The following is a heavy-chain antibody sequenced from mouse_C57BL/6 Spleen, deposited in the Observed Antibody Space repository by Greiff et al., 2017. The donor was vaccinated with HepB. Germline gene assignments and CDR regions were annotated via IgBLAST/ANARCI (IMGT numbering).Heavy chain of an antibody. CDR3: TRDGSSYGVYYAMDY. D-gene: IGHD1-1*01. CDR1: GFTFSSYA. Sequence: EVQLVESGEGLVKPGGSLKLSCAASGFTFSSYAMSWVRQTPEKRLEWVAYISSGGDYIYYADTVKGRFTISRDNARNTLYLQMSSLKSEDTAMYYCTRDGSSYGVYYAMDYWGQGTSVTVSS. CDR2: ISSGGDYI. J-gene: IGHJ4*01. V-gene: IGHV5-9-1*02.